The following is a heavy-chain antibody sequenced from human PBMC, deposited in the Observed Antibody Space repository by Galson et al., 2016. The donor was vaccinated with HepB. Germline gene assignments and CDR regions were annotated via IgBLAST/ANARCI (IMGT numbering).Heavy chain of an antibody. CDR1: GFTFSGYS. J-gene: IGHJ4*02. CDR3: ARGEGLHYDNSHYHGYLDY. Sequence: SLRLSCAASGFTFSGYSIHWVRQAPGKGLEWVAVISTDGNTQWYADSVKGRFTVSRDNSKNTLDLQMNTLRAEETAVFYCARGEGLHYDNSHYHGYLDYWGQGSLVTVSS. V-gene: IGHV3-30-3*01. D-gene: IGHD3-22*01. CDR2: ISTDGNTQ.